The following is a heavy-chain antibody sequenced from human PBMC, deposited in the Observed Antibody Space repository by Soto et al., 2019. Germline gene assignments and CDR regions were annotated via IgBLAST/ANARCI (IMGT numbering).Heavy chain of an antibody. V-gene: IGHV4-31*03. CDR1: GGSISSGGYY. Sequence: QVQLQESGPGLVKPSQTLSLTCTVSGGSISSGGYYWSWIRQHPGKGLEWIGYIYYSGSTSYNPSPKSRVTISVDTSKSQFSLKLSSVTAADTAVYYCARDFTDSSGPTLGMGVWGQGTTVTVSS. J-gene: IGHJ6*02. CDR3: ARDFTDSSGPTLGMGV. CDR2: IYYSGST. D-gene: IGHD6-19*01.